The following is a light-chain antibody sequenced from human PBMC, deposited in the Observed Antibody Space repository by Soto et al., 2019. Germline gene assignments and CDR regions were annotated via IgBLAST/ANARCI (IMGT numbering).Light chain of an antibody. CDR1: SSDIGDYNY. Sequence: QSVLPQPASVSGSPGQSINISCTGTSSDIGDYNYVSWYQQRPGKAPKLMIYDVTNRPSGVSNRFSGSKSGSTASLTISGLQAEDEADYYCSSYASSSTIYVFGTGTKVT. CDR2: DVT. J-gene: IGLJ1*01. V-gene: IGLV2-14*01. CDR3: SSYASSSTIYV.